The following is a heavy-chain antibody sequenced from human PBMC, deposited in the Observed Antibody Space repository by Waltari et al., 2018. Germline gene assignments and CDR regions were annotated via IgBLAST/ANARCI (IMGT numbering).Heavy chain of an antibody. Sequence: EVQLVQSGAEVKKPGASLKISCKGSGYSFTSYWIGWVRQMPGNGLGWMGIIYPGDSDTRYSPSFQGQVTISADKSISTAYLQWSSLKASDTAMYYCARCPEDCSGGSCYSGIGVGAFDIWGQGTMVTVSS. V-gene: IGHV5-51*03. J-gene: IGHJ3*02. CDR3: ARCPEDCSGGSCYSGIGVGAFDI. D-gene: IGHD2-15*01. CDR2: IYPGDSDT. CDR1: GYSFTSYW.